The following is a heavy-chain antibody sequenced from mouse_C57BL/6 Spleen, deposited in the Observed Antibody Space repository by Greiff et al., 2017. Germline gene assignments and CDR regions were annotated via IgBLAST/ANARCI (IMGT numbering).Heavy chain of an antibody. V-gene: IGHV14-4*01. CDR2: IDPENGDT. D-gene: IGHD2-4*01. J-gene: IGHJ3*01. CDR1: GFNIKDDY. CDR3: TSDCDGFAY. Sequence: VQLKESGAELVRPGASVKLSCTASGFNIKDDYMHWVKQRPEQGLEWIGWIDPENGDTEYASKFQGKATITADTSSNTAYLQLSSLTSEDTAVYYCTSDCDGFAYWGQGTLVTVSA.